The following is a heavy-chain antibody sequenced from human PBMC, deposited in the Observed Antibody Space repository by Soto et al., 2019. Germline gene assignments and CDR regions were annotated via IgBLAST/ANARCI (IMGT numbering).Heavy chain of an antibody. D-gene: IGHD3-3*01. CDR3: ARAGGYDFWSLFDP. V-gene: IGHV3-7*01. J-gene: IGHJ5*02. CDR2: IKQDGSEK. Sequence: EVQLEESGGGLVQPGESLRLSCVASGFTFSDYRMSWVRQAPGKGPEWVANIKQDGSEKNSKDSVKGRFSISRDNTKNSLFLQMNSLRADDTGVYHCARAGGYDFWSLFDPWGQGTLVTVSS. CDR1: GFTFSDYR.